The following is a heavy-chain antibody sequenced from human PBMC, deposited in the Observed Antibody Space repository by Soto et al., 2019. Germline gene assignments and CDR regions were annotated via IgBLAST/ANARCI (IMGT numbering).Heavy chain of an antibody. CDR3: ASYSVWVAFDI. D-gene: IGHD3-16*02. Sequence: EVQLLESGGGLVQPGGSLRLSCAASGFTFSSYAMSWVRQAPGKGLEWVSAISGSGGSTYYADAVKGRFTISRDNSRNTLYLQMNSLRAEDTAVYYWASYSVWVAFDIWGQGTMVTVSS. CDR2: ISGSGGST. CDR1: GFTFSSYA. J-gene: IGHJ3*02. V-gene: IGHV3-23*01.